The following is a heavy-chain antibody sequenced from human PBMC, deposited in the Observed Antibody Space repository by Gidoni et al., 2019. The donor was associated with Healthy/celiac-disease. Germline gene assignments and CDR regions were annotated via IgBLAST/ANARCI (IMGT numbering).Heavy chain of an antibody. Sequence: EVQLVESGGGLVQPGGSLRLSCAASGFTFSSYSMNWVSQAPGKGLEWVSYISRSSSTIYYADSVKGRFTISRDNAKNSLYLQMNSLRDEDTAVYYCARVSPHYYDSSGYYLLFDYWGQGTLVTVSS. D-gene: IGHD3-22*01. CDR3: ARVSPHYYDSSGYYLLFDY. CDR2: ISRSSSTI. J-gene: IGHJ4*02. CDR1: GFTFSSYS. V-gene: IGHV3-48*02.